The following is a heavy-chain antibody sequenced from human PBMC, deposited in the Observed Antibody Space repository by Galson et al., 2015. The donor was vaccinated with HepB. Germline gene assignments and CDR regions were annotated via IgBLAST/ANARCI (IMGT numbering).Heavy chain of an antibody. V-gene: IGHV7-4-1*02. CDR1: GYTFTNNA. CDR3: ARDITIFGVGGFDY. CDR2: INTNTGNP. Sequence: SVKVSCKASGYTFTNNAMNWLRQAPGHGLEWMGWINTNTGNPTYAQGFTGRFVFSLDTSVSTAYLQISSLKAEDTAVYYCARDITIFGVGGFDYWGQGTLVTVSS. D-gene: IGHD3-3*01. J-gene: IGHJ4*02.